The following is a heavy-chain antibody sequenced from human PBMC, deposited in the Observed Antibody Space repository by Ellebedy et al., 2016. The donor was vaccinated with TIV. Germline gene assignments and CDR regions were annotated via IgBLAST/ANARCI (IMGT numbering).Heavy chain of an antibody. CDR2: INHSGST. V-gene: IGHV4-34*01. CDR1: GGSFSGYY. D-gene: IGHD2-21*01. J-gene: IGHJ4*02. Sequence: SETLSLTXAVYGGSFSGYYWSWIRQPPGKGLEWIGEINHSGSTNYNPSLKSRVTISVDTSKNQFSLKLSSVTAADTAVYYCAREGLVNSHWGQGTLVTVSS. CDR3: AREGLVNSH.